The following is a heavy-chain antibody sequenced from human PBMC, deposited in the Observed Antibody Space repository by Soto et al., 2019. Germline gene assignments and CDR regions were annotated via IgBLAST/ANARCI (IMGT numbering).Heavy chain of an antibody. Sequence: GGSLTLSCAASGFPFSSYAMSWVRQTPEKGQDRVAGISGGRNGRYYADFVQGRFTLSRDNCRNTPYLQMSSLRADDTAMYFCARSLFMVAPDNEPFEYWGQGT. J-gene: IGHJ4*02. CDR3: ARSLFMVAPDNEPFEY. D-gene: IGHD5-12*01. CDR1: GFPFSSYA. CDR2: ISGGRNGR. V-gene: IGHV3-23*01.